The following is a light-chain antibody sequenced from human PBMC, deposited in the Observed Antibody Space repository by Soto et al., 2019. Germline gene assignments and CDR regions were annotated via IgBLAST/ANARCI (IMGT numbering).Light chain of an antibody. Sequence: QSVLTQPPSVSAAPGQTVTISCSGSTSNIGSNSVSWYQQLPGTAPKLLIYDNNKRPSGIPDRFSGSKSGTSATLGITGLQTGDEADYYCATWDSSLSAGMFDGGTKLTVL. J-gene: IGLJ3*02. V-gene: IGLV1-51*01. CDR2: DNN. CDR3: ATWDSSLSAGM. CDR1: TSNIGSNS.